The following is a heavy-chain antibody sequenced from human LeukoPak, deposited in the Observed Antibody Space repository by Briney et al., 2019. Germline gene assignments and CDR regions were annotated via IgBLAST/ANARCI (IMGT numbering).Heavy chain of an antibody. D-gene: IGHD5-24*01. V-gene: IGHV3-48*03. CDR1: GFTFSSYE. J-gene: IGHJ4*02. CDR3: AKDVARDGYNLFDY. Sequence: PGGSLRLSCAASGFTFSSYEMNWVRQAPGKGLEWVSYISSSGSTIYYADSVKGRFTISRDNSKNTLYLQMNSLRAEDTAVYYCAKDVARDGYNLFDYWGQGTLVTVSS. CDR2: ISSSGSTI.